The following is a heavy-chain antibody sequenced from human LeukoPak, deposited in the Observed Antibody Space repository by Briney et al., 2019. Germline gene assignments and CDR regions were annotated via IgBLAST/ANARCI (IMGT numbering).Heavy chain of an antibody. J-gene: IGHJ4*02. Sequence: GGSLRLSCAASGFTFSSYAMSWVRQAPGKGPEWVSAISGSGGSTYYADSVKGRFTISRDNSKNTLYLQMNSLRAEDTAVYYCAKDWGYCSSTSCPHTLKFDYWGQGTLVTVSS. CDR2: ISGSGGST. D-gene: IGHD2-2*01. CDR3: AKDWGYCSSTSCPHTLKFDY. CDR1: GFTFSSYA. V-gene: IGHV3-23*01.